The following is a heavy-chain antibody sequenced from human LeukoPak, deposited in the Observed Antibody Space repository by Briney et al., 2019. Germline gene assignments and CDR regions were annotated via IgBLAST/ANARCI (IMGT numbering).Heavy chain of an antibody. Sequence: PSETLSLTCTVSGDSISSYYWSWIRQPPGKGMEWIGCIYYSGSTNYNPSLRSRVTISFATSKNQFSLNLTSVATADTAVYYCARDIAANWFDSWGQGTLVTVSS. CDR2: IYYSGST. V-gene: IGHV4-59*01. D-gene: IGHD2-15*01. CDR3: ARDIAANWFDS. CDR1: GDSISSYY. J-gene: IGHJ5*01.